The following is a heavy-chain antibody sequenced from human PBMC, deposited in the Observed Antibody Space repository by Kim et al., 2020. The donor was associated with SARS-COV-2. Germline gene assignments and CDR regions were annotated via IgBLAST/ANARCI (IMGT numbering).Heavy chain of an antibody. CDR3: ARMGYYDILTGYYWADP. CDR2: IYYSGST. V-gene: IGHV4-59*13. D-gene: IGHD3-9*01. J-gene: IGHJ5*02. CDR1: GGSISSYY. Sequence: SETLSLTCTVSGGSISSYYWSWIRQPPGKGLEWIGYIYYSGSTNYNPSLKSRVTISVDTSKNQFSLKLSSVTAADTAVYYCARMGYYDILTGYYWADPWGQGTLVTVSS.